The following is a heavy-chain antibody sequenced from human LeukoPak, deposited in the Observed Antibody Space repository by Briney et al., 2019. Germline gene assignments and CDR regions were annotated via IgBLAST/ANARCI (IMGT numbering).Heavy chain of an antibody. CDR1: GFAFRTYG. Sequence: LSGGSLRLSCAASGFAFRTYGMHWVRQPPGKGLEWVAFIQYDGTNKYSADSVKGRFTISRDNAKNSLYLQMNSLRAEDTAVYYCARDCRVVAATDYWGQGTLVTVSS. CDR2: IQYDGTNK. J-gene: IGHJ4*02. V-gene: IGHV3-30*02. CDR3: ARDCRVVAATDY. D-gene: IGHD2-15*01.